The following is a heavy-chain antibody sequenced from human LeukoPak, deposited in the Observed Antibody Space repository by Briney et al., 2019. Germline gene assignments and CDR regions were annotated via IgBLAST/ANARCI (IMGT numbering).Heavy chain of an antibody. D-gene: IGHD5-18*01. J-gene: IGHJ4*02. CDR1: GCTFSSYV. CDR2: IIPILGIA. V-gene: IGHV1-69*04. Sequence: SVKVSCKASGCTFSSYVISWVRQAPGQGLEWMGRIIPILGIANYAQKSQGRVTITADKSTSTAYMELSSLRSEDTAVYYCARAGESYQLWSAFDYWGQGTLVTVSS. CDR3: ARAGESYQLWSAFDY.